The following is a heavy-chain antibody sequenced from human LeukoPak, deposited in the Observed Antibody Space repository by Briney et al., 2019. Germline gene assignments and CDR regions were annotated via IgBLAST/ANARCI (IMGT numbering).Heavy chain of an antibody. J-gene: IGHJ4*02. V-gene: IGHV4-34*01. Sequence: KTSETLSLTCAVHGGSFSGYYWSWIRQPPGKGLEWIGEINHSGSTNYNPSLKSRVTISVDTSKNQFSLKLSSVTAADTAVHYCARDSASSGIFDYWGQGTLVTVSS. CDR2: INHSGST. D-gene: IGHD6-19*01. CDR1: GGSFSGYY. CDR3: ARDSASSGIFDY.